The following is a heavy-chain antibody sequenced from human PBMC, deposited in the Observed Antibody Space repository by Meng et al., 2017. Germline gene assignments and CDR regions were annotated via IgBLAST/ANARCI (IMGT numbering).Heavy chain of an antibody. CDR3: ARGPSPITMVRGADAFDI. J-gene: IGHJ3*02. CDR1: GYTFTSYY. D-gene: IGHD3-10*01. CDR2: INPSGGST. Sequence: ASVKVSCKASGYTFTSYYMHWVRQAPGQGLEWMGIINPSGGSTSYAQKFQGRVTMTRDTSTSAVYMKLSSLRSADTAVYYCARGPSPITMVRGADAFDIWGQGTMVTVSS. V-gene: IGHV1-46*01.